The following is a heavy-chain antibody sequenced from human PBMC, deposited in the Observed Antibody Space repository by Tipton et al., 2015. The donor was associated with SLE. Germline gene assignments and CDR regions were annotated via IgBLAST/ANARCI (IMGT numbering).Heavy chain of an antibody. CDR3: ARRAWDKIDY. CDR1: GGSISSGNYY. D-gene: IGHD1-26*01. CDR2: IYASGNT. J-gene: IGHJ4*02. Sequence: LRLSCTVSGGSISSGNYYWSWIRQPAGKGLEWIGRIYASGNTDYNPSLKSRVTISIDTSKNHFSLKVTSVTAADTAVYYCARRAWDKIDYWGQGTLVTVSS. V-gene: IGHV4-61*02.